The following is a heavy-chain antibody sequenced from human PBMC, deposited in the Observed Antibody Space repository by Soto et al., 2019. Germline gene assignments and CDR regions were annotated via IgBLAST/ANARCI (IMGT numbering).Heavy chain of an antibody. V-gene: IGHV4-34*01. CDR3: ASRYCSSTSCPFS. J-gene: IGHJ5*02. CDR2: INHSGST. CDR1: GGSFSGYY. D-gene: IGHD2-2*01. Sequence: ASETLSLTCAVYGGSFSGYYWSWIRQPPGKGLEWIGEINHSGSTNYNPSLKSRVTISVDTSKNQFSLKLSSVTAADTAVYYCASRYCSSTSCPFSWGQGTLVTVSS.